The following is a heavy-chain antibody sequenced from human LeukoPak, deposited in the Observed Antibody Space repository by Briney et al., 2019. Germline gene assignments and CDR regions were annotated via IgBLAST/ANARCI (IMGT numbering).Heavy chain of an antibody. J-gene: IGHJ4*02. CDR2: IKQDGSEK. V-gene: IGHV3-7*04. CDR1: GFTVSSNY. CDR3: ARGYSGSCDY. Sequence: PGGSLRLSCAASGFTVSSNYMSWVRQAPGKGLEWVAIIKQDGSEKAYVDSVQGRFTISRDNAKNSVYLQMNSLRAEDTAMYYCARGYSGSCDYWGQGTLVTVSS. D-gene: IGHD1-26*01.